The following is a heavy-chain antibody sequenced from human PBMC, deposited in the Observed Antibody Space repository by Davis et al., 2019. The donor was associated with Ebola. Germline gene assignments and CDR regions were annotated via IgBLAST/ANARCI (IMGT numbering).Heavy chain of an antibody. Sequence: PSETLSLTCAISGDSVSGSSGAWNWIRQSPSRGLEWLGRTYYTSKWYNHYASSVKSRTTINPDTSKNQFSLQLNSVTPEDTAVYYCARGWLRTGLDIWGQGTMVIVSS. CDR3: ARGWLRTGLDI. CDR2: TYYTSKWYN. J-gene: IGHJ3*02. D-gene: IGHD5-24*01. CDR1: GDSVSGSSGA. V-gene: IGHV6-1*01.